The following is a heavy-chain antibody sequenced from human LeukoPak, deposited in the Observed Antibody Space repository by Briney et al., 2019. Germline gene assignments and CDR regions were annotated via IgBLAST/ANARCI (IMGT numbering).Heavy chain of an antibody. CDR1: GFIFSTSA. Sequence: GGSLRLSCAASGFIFSTSAMTWVRQAPGKGLDWVSYITASGTTYYADSVKGRFTISRDISNNTLYFQMNGLRAEDTALYYCAKDRHDTSIWPYYYAMDVWGQGTTVTVSS. D-gene: IGHD3-22*01. CDR3: AKDRHDTSIWPYYYAMDV. CDR2: ITASGTT. J-gene: IGHJ6*02. V-gene: IGHV3-23*01.